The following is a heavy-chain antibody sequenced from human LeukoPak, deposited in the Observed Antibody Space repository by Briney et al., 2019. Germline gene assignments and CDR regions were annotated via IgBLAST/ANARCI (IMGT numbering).Heavy chain of an antibody. D-gene: IGHD4-23*01. CDR3: ARDTTVGAPYYYYYMDV. CDR1: GFTVGSNY. J-gene: IGHJ6*03. CDR2: IYSGGST. V-gene: IGHV3-66*02. Sequence: PGGSLRLSCAASGFTVGSNYMSWVRQAPGKGLEWVSVIYSGGSTYYADSVKGRFTISRDNSKNTLYLQMNSLRAEDTAVYYCARDTTVGAPYYYYYMDVWGKGTTVTVSS.